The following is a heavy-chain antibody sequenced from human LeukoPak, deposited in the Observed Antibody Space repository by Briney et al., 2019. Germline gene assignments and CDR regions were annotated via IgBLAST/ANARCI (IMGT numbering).Heavy chain of an antibody. CDR1: GGTFSSYA. V-gene: IGHV1-69*04. CDR2: IIPILGIA. Sequence: SVKVSCKASGGTFSSYAISWVRQAPGQGLEWMGRIIPILGIANYAQKFQGRVTITADKSTSTAYMELSSLRSEDTAVYYCARGFPAGNWFDPWGQGTLVTVSS. J-gene: IGHJ5*02. CDR3: ARGFPAGNWFDP.